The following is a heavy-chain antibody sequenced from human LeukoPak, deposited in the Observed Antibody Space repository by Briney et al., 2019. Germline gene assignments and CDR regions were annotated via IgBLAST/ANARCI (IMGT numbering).Heavy chain of an antibody. V-gene: IGHV1-8*01. CDR1: GYTFTLYD. J-gene: IGHJ4*02. CDR3: ARGRSGYPDY. Sequence: GVSVKVSCKASGYTFTLYDFNWVRQSTGQGLEWMGWMNPKSGKTGYAQKFQGRVTMTWSSSMTTAYMELSSLRYEDTAVYYCARGRSGYPDYWGQGTLLTVSS. D-gene: IGHD3-22*01. CDR2: MNPKSGKT.